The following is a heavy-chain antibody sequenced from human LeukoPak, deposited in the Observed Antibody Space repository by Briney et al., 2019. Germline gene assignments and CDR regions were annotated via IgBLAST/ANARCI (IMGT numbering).Heavy chain of an antibody. J-gene: IGHJ5*02. Sequence: PGGSLRLSCAASGFTVGNNYMNWVRQAPGKGLEWVSLIYSGGTTYYADSVKGRFTISRDSSKNTLYLQINSLRVEDTAVYYCARAPPAVTTNTDAWGQGTLVTVSS. CDR1: GFTVGNNY. CDR3: ARAPPAVTTNTDA. V-gene: IGHV3-66*01. CDR2: IYSGGTT. D-gene: IGHD3-3*01.